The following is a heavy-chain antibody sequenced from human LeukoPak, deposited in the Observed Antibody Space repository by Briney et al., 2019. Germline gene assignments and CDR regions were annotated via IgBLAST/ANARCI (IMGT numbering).Heavy chain of an antibody. CDR3: ARGGTVRNGMDV. D-gene: IGHD1-26*01. Sequence: SETLSLTCTVSGGSISSYYWSWIRQPPGKGLEWIGYIYYSGSTNYNPSLKSRVTISVDTSRNQFSLKLSSVTAADTAVYYCARGGTVRNGMDVWGQGTTVTISS. V-gene: IGHV4-59*01. J-gene: IGHJ6*02. CDR1: GGSISSYY. CDR2: IYYSGST.